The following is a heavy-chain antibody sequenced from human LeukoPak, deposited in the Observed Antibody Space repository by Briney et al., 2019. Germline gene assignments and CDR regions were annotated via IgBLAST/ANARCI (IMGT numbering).Heavy chain of an antibody. CDR2: ISGSGGST. J-gene: IGHJ4*02. D-gene: IGHD5-24*01. CDR3: AKDRQRWLQWYFDY. Sequence: GGCLRLSCAASGFTFSSYAMSWVRQAPGKGLEWVSAISGSGGSTYYADSVKGRFTISRDNSKNTLYLQMNSLRAEDTAVYYCAKDRQRWLQWYFDYWGQGTLVTVSS. V-gene: IGHV3-23*01. CDR1: GFTFSSYA.